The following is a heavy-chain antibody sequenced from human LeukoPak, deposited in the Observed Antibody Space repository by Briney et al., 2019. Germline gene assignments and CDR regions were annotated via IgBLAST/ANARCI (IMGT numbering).Heavy chain of an antibody. D-gene: IGHD2-2*01. CDR3: ASLNGDCSSTSCQFDY. V-gene: IGHV4-39*01. J-gene: IGHJ4*02. CDR2: IYYSGST. Sequence: PSETLSLTRTVSGGSISSSSYYWGWIRQPPGKGLEWIGSIYYSGSTYYNPSLKSRVTISVDTSKNQFSLKLSSVTAADTAVYYCASLNGDCSSTSCQFDYWGQGTLVTVSS. CDR1: GGSISSSSYY.